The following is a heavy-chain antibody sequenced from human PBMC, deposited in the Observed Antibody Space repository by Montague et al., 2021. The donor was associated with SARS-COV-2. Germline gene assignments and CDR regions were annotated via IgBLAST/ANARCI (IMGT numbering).Heavy chain of an antibody. J-gene: IGHJ6*02. V-gene: IGHV4-34*01. D-gene: IGHD3-10*01. CDR2: INHSANT. CDR3: ASGIYPSGSYYNRYYYGLNI. Sequence: SETLSLTCAVYGGSLSGYYWSRIRQPPEKGLEWIGEINHSANTKXXPSLKSPVTISIDTSKNQFSLKMTSVTAADTATYYCASGIYPSGSYYNRYYYGLNIWGPGTTVIVSS. CDR1: GGSLSGYY.